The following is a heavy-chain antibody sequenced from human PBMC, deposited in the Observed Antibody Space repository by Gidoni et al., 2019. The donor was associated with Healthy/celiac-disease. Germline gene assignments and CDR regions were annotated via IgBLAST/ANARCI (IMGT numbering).Heavy chain of an antibody. Sequence: LQLQESGSGLVKPSQTLSLTCAVSGGSISSGGYSWSWIRQPPGKGLEWIGYTYHSGSTYYHPSLRGRVTISVDRSKNQFSLKLSSVTAADTAVYYCARDSEISEEGDYYYMDVWGKGTTVTVSS. CDR2: TYHSGST. D-gene: IGHD3-16*02. J-gene: IGHJ6*03. CDR3: ARDSEISEEGDYYYMDV. CDR1: GGSISSGGYS. V-gene: IGHV4-30-2*01.